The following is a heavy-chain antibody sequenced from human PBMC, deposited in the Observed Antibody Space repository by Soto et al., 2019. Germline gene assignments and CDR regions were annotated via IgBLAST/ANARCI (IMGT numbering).Heavy chain of an antibody. V-gene: IGHV3-30-3*01. Sequence: QVQLVESEGGVVQPGRSLRLSCAASGFTLSSYAMHWVRQAPGKGLEWVAVISYDGSNKYYADPVKGRFTISRDNSKNTLYLQMNSLRAEDTAVYYCARELKYDFWSGYPNLYYYYYGMDVWGQGTTVTVSS. CDR3: ARELKYDFWSGYPNLYYYYYGMDV. CDR2: ISYDGSNK. D-gene: IGHD3-3*01. J-gene: IGHJ6*02. CDR1: GFTLSSYA.